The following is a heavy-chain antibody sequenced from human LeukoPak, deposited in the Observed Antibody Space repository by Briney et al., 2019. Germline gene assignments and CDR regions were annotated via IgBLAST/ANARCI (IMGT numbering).Heavy chain of an antibody. Sequence: PSETLSLTCTVSGGSISNYYWSWIRQPPGKGLEWIAYIYYSGSTNYNSSLKSRVAVSLDTSKNQFSLKLTSVTAADTAVYYCVREGVGDTDDAFDIWGQGTLVTVSS. CDR3: VREGVGDTDDAFDI. CDR2: IYYSGST. CDR1: GGSISNYY. J-gene: IGHJ3*02. V-gene: IGHV4-59*01. D-gene: IGHD1-26*01.